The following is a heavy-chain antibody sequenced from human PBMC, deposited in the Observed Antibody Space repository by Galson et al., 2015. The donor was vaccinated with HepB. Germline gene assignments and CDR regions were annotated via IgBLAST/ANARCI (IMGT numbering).Heavy chain of an antibody. CDR3: VEGQSRSAFDI. CDR2: IYSGGST. V-gene: IGHV3-53*01. CDR1: GFTVSSNY. D-gene: IGHD1-14*01. J-gene: IGHJ3*02. Sequence: SLRLSCAASGFTVSSNYMSWVRQAPGKGLEWVSVIYSGGSTYYADSVKGRFTISRDNSKNTLYLRMNSLRAEDTAVYYCVEGQSRSAFDIWGQGTMVTVSS.